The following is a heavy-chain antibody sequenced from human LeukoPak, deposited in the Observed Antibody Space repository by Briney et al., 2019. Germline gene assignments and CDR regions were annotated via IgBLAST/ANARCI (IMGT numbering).Heavy chain of an antibody. V-gene: IGHV1-3*03. J-gene: IGHJ4*02. Sequence: ASVKVSCKTSGYTFTGYYMHWVRQAPGQRLEWMGWINTGNGNTKYSQKFQGRVTITRDTSASTAYMELSSLRSEDMAVYYCARDAAVGFFDYWGQGTLVTVSS. CDR1: GYTFTGYY. CDR3: ARDAAVGFFDY. D-gene: IGHD1-26*01. CDR2: INTGNGNT.